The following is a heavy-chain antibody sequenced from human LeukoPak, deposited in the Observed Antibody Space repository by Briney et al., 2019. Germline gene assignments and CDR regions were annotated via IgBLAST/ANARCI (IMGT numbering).Heavy chain of an antibody. D-gene: IGHD5-18*01. V-gene: IGHV5-51*01. CDR2: IYPGDSDT. J-gene: IGHJ6*02. CDR1: GYSFTSYW. CDR3: ARLVDTAMVYDYYYGMDV. Sequence: GESLKISCKGSGYSFTSYWIGWVRQMPGKGLEWMGIIYPGDSDTRYSPSLQGQVTISADKSISTAYLQWSSLKASDTAMYYCARLVDTAMVYDYYYGMDVWGQGTTVTVSS.